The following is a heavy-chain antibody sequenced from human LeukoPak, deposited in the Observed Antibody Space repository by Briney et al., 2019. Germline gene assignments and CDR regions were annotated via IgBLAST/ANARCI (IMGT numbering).Heavy chain of an antibody. CDR3: AKSPGSSSVLIGY. Sequence: PGASLRLSCAASGFTFSNYAMSWVRQAPGKGLEWVSTISDSGGSTYYADSVKGRFTISRDNSKNTLYLQMNSLRAEDTAVYYCAKSPGSSSVLIGYWGQGTLVTVSS. V-gene: IGHV3-23*01. CDR2: ISDSGGST. J-gene: IGHJ4*02. D-gene: IGHD6-13*01. CDR1: GFTFSNYA.